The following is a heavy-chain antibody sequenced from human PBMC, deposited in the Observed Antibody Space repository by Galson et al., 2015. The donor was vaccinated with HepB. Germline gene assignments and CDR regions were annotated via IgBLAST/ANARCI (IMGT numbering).Heavy chain of an antibody. CDR3: ARDQGDDYVNYYYYYGMDV. D-gene: IGHD4-17*01. Sequence: SLRLSCAASGFIVSNNYVGWVRQAPGKGLEWVSVIYIGGSTYYADSVKGRFTISRDNSKNTLYLQMNSLRAADTAVYYCARDQGDDYVNYYYYYGMDVWGQGTTVTVSS. V-gene: IGHV3-66*02. J-gene: IGHJ6*02. CDR1: GFIVSNNY. CDR2: IYIGGST.